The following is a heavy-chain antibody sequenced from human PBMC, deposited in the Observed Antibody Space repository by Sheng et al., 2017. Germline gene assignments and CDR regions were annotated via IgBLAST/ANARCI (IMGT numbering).Heavy chain of an antibody. V-gene: IGHV1-69*04. CDR2: IIPILGIA. CDR3: ARDSRPSPALYGTYYYYYYMDV. D-gene: IGHD2-2*01. Sequence: QVQLVQSGAEVKKPGSSVKVSCKASGGTFSSYAISWVRQAPGQGLEWMGGIIPILGIANYAQKFQGRVTITADKSTSTAYMELSSLRSEDTAVYYCARDSRPSPALYGTYYYYYYMDVWGKGTTVTVSS. CDR1: GGTFSSYA. J-gene: IGHJ6*03.